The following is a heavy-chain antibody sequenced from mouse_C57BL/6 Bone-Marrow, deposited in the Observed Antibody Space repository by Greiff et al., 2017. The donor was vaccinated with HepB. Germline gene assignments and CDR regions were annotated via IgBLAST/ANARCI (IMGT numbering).Heavy chain of an antibody. Sequence: EVQLVESGGDLVKPGGSLKLSCAASGFTFSSYGMSWVRQTPDKRLEWVATISSGGSYTYYPDSVKGRFTISRDNAKNTLYLQMSSLKSEDTAMYYCARPAYYYGSRAWFAYWGQGTLVTVSA. V-gene: IGHV5-6*01. D-gene: IGHD1-1*01. CDR2: ISSGGSYT. CDR1: GFTFSSYG. J-gene: IGHJ3*01. CDR3: ARPAYYYGSRAWFAY.